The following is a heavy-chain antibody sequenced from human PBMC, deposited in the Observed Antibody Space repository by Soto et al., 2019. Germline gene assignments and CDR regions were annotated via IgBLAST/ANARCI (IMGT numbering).Heavy chain of an antibody. V-gene: IGHV1-69*01. D-gene: IGHD3-9*01. Sequence: QVQLVQSGAEVKKTGSSVKISCTSSGGTATNYGVSWVRQAPGQGLEWMGGILPIFGPPHYAQKFQDRLTTTADESTSIIYMELTGLTSYDTGIYLCASEDFLTPGPFGRWGQGTQVTVSS. CDR1: GGTATNYG. CDR2: ILPIFGPP. CDR3: ASEDFLTPGPFGR. J-gene: IGHJ4*02.